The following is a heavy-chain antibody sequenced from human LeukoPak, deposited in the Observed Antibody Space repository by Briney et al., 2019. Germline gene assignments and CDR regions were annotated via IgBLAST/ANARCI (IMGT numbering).Heavy chain of an antibody. Sequence: GGSLRLSCAASGFTFDDYAMHWARQAPGKGLEWVSLISWDGGSTYYADSVKGRFTISRDNSKNSLYLQMNSLRAEDTALYYCAKDKRGYDHPSYFDYWGQGTLVTVSS. J-gene: IGHJ4*02. CDR1: GFTFDDYA. D-gene: IGHD5-12*01. CDR3: AKDKRGYDHPSYFDY. V-gene: IGHV3-43D*03. CDR2: ISWDGGST.